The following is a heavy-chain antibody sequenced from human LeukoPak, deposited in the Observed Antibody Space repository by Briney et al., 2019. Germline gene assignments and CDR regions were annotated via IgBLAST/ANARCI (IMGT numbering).Heavy chain of an antibody. Sequence: PSETLSLTCTVSGGSISSYYWSWIRQPPGKGLEWIGYMYYSGSTNYNPSLKSRLTISVDTSKNQFSLRLSSVTAADTAVYYCARDGCPTTKSGCVGNWFDPWGQGTLVTVPS. CDR2: MYYSGST. D-gene: IGHD1-26*01. CDR3: ARDGCPTTKSGCVGNWFDP. J-gene: IGHJ5*02. V-gene: IGHV4-59*01. CDR1: GGSISSYY.